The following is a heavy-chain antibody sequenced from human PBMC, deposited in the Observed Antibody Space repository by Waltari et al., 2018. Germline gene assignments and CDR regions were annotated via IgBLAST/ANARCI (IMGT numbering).Heavy chain of an antibody. J-gene: IGHJ3*02. CDR3: ARHPYYDSSGYYYLDAFDI. Sequence: QVQLQQWGAGLLKPSETLSLTCAVYGGSFSGYYWRWFRQPPGQGLEWIGEINHSGSTNYNPSLKSRVTISVDTSKNQFSLKLSSVTAADTAVYYCARHPYYDSSGYYYLDAFDIWGQGTMVTVSS. V-gene: IGHV4-34*01. CDR2: INHSGST. CDR1: GGSFSGYY. D-gene: IGHD3-22*01.